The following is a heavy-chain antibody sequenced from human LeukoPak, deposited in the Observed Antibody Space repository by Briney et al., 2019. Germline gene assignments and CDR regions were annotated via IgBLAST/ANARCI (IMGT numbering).Heavy chain of an antibody. J-gene: IGHJ4*02. CDR2: IKQDGTEK. CDR1: GFTSSSYW. V-gene: IGHV3-7*01. CDR3: AREAYYDFWSAYYRDYYFDY. D-gene: IGHD3-3*01. Sequence: GGSLRLSCAASGFTSSSYWMTWVRQAPGKGLEWVANIKQDGTEKYYVDSVKGRFTISRDNAKNSLYLQMNSLRAEDTAVYYCAREAYYDFWSAYYRDYYFDYWGQGTLVTVSS.